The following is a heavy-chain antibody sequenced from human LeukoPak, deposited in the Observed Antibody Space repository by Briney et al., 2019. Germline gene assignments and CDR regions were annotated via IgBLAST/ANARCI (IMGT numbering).Heavy chain of an antibody. CDR3: ARDRSDYDSSGPYFDY. Sequence: GGSLRLSCAASGFTFSSYSMNWVRQAPGKGLEWVSYISSSSSTIYYADSVKGRFTISRDNAKNSLYLQMNSLRAEDTAVYYCARDRSDYDSSGPYFDYWGQGTLVTVSS. CDR2: ISSSSSTI. CDR1: GFTFSSYS. D-gene: IGHD3-22*01. V-gene: IGHV3-48*04. J-gene: IGHJ4*02.